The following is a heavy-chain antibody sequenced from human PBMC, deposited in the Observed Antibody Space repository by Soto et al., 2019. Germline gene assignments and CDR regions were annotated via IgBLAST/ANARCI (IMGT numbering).Heavy chain of an antibody. J-gene: IGHJ4*02. V-gene: IGHV4-39*01. CDR1: GVSISDTSYY. CDR2: IYFIGNT. CDR3: ARQASY. Sequence: GTLSLTCNVSGVSISDTSYYWGWIRQRPGKGLEWIGTIYFIGNTFYNPSLKSRLTISVDTSKNQISLRLTSVTAADTAVYYCARQASYWGQGTPVTVSS.